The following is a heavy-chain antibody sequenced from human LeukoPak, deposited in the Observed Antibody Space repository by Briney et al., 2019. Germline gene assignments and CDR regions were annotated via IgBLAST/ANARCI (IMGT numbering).Heavy chain of an antibody. CDR1: GYTFSAYY. Sequence: ASVKVSCKASGYTFSAYYMHWVRQAPGQGLEWMGWINPNSGGTNYAQKFQGRVTMTRDTPISTAYMELTRLRSDDTAVYYCARLNEMTTVRFGDYWGQGTLVTVSS. J-gene: IGHJ4*02. V-gene: IGHV1-2*02. CDR2: INPNSGGT. CDR3: ARLNEMTTVRFGDY. D-gene: IGHD4-4*01.